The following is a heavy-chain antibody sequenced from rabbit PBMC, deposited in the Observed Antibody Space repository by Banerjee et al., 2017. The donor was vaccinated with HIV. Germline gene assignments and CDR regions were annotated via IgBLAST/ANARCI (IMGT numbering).Heavy chain of an antibody. Sequence: QSLEESGGDLVKPGASLTLTCTASGLDFSSSYWICWVRQAPGKGLEWIAYINTISGNTVYASWAKGRITISKTSSTTVTLQMTSLTAADTATYFCARDLSGVTGWKFNLWGPGTLVTVS. CDR3: ARDLSGVTGWKFNL. J-gene: IGHJ4*01. V-gene: IGHV1S40*01. D-gene: IGHD7-1*01. CDR1: GLDFSSSYW. CDR2: INTISGNT.